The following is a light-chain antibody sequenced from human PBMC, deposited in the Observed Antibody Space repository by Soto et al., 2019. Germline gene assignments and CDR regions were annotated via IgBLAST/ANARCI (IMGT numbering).Light chain of an antibody. V-gene: IGKV3-20*01. CDR2: GAS. Sequence: EIVLTQSPGTLSLSPGEGATLSCRASQRVDASYLAWYQQKPGQAPSLLIYGASSRATGIPDRFSGSGSGTECTLTISRLEPEDFAVYYCQQYGSSRYTFGQGTKLEI. CDR3: QQYGSSRYT. CDR1: QRVDASY. J-gene: IGKJ2*01.